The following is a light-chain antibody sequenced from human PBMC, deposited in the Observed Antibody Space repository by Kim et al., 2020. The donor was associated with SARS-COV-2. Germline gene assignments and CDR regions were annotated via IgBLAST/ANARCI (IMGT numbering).Light chain of an antibody. CDR1: KLGDKY. V-gene: IGLV3-1*01. CDR3: QAWDSSTFYV. Sequence: SPGQTASITCPGDKLGDKYACWYQQKPGQSPVLVIYQDSKRPSGIPERFSGSNSGNTATLTISGTQAMDEADYYCQAWDSSTFYVFGTGTKVTVL. J-gene: IGLJ1*01. CDR2: QDS.